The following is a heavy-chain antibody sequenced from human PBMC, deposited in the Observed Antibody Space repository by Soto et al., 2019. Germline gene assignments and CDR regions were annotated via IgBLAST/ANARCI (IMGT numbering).Heavy chain of an antibody. J-gene: IGHJ4*02. CDR1: GFTFSNFV. V-gene: IGHV3-30-3*01. D-gene: IGHD3-3*01. CDR2: ISYDGSQK. Sequence: QVQLVESGGGVVQPGRSLRVSCSASGFTFSNFVMHWVRQGPGKGLEWVAVISYDGSQKHYADSVKGRFTISRDNSNKPLFLHMNSLRAEDTAVYYCAAMHYNFWSGSVDYWGQGIQVTVSS. CDR3: AAMHYNFWSGSVDY.